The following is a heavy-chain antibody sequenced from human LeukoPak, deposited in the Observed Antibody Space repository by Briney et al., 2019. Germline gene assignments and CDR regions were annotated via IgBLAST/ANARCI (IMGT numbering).Heavy chain of an antibody. CDR2: TSGSAGST. J-gene: IGHJ4*02. V-gene: IGHV3-23*01. CDR1: GFTFSSYA. D-gene: IGHD3-10*01. Sequence: GGSLRLSCAASGFTFSSYAMSWVRQAPGKGLEWVSATSGSAGSTYSADSVKGRFTISRDNSKNTLYLQMNSLRAEDTAVYYCARARYGSGSYYFDYWGQGTLVTVSS. CDR3: ARARYGSGSYYFDY.